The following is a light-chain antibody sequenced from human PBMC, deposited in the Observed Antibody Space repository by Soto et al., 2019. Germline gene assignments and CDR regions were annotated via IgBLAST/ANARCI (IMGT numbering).Light chain of an antibody. V-gene: IGKV1-5*03. CDR3: QQYNSFSVT. CDR1: QSISSR. CDR2: KAS. Sequence: DIQITQSPSTLSASVGDRVTITCRASQSISSRLAWYQQKPGKAPKLLIYKASSLEGGVPSRFSGSGSGTEFTLTISSLQPDDFATYYCQQYNSFSVTFGQGTKVDIK. J-gene: IGKJ1*01.